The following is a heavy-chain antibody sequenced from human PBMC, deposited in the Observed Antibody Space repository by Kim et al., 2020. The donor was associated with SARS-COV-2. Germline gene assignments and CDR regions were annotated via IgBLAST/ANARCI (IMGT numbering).Heavy chain of an antibody. D-gene: IGHD2-21*02. CDR2: INAGNGNT. CDR3: ARGVVTTLSGGMDV. V-gene: IGHV1-3*01. Sequence: ASVKVSCKASGYTFTSYAMHWVRQAPGQRLEWMGWINAGNGNTKYSQKFQGRVTITRDTSASTAYMELSSLRSEDTAVYYCARGVVTTLSGGMDVWGQGTTVTVSS. J-gene: IGHJ6*02. CDR1: GYTFTSYA.